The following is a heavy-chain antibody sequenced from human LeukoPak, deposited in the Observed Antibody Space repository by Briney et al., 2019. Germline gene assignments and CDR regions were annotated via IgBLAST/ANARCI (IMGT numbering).Heavy chain of an antibody. CDR2: IYTSGST. CDR1: GGSISSYY. V-gene: IGHV4-4*07. J-gene: IGHJ5*02. Sequence: SETLSLTCTVSGGSISSYYWSWIRQPAGKGLEWIGRIYTSGSTNYNPSLKSRVTMSVDTSKNQFSMKLSSVTAADTAVYYCARDTIYCSSTSCSPHVGFDPWGPGTLVTVSS. CDR3: ARDTIYCSSTSCSPHVGFDP. D-gene: IGHD2-2*01.